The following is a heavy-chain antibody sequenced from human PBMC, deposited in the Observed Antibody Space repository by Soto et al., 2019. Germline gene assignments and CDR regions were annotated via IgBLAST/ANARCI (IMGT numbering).Heavy chain of an antibody. CDR2: IYYSGST. CDR1: GGSISSGDYY. V-gene: IGHV4-30-4*01. Sequence: SETLSLTCTVSGGSISSGDYYWCWIRQPPGQGLAWIGYIYYSGSTYYNPSLKSRVTISVDTSKNQFSLKLSSVTAADTAVYYCARDYCSSTSCYLPHYYYYGMDVWGQGTTVTVSS. CDR3: ARDYCSSTSCYLPHYYYYGMDV. J-gene: IGHJ6*02. D-gene: IGHD2-2*01.